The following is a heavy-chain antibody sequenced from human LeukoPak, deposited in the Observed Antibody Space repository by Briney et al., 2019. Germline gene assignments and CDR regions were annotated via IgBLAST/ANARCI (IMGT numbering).Heavy chain of an antibody. J-gene: IGHJ6*04. CDR2: IRSKAYGGTT. V-gene: IGHV3-49*04. CDR3: TSGDTAMAALGYYYYSMDV. D-gene: IGHD5-18*01. Sequence: GGSLRLSCTASGFTFGDYAMSWVRQAPGKGLEWVGFIRSKAYGGTTEYAASVKGRFTISRDDSKSIAYLQMNSLKTEDTAVYYCTSGDTAMAALGYYYYSMDVWGKGTTVTVSS. CDR1: GFTFGDYA.